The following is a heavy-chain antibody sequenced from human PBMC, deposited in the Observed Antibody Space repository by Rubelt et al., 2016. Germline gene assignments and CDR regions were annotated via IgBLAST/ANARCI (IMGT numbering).Heavy chain of an antibody. V-gene: IGHV2-70*01. CDR1: GFSLSTSGMC. D-gene: IGHD1-1*01. CDR3: ARTQTGTEPDY. Sequence: QVTLRESGPALVKPTQTLTLTCTFSGFSLSTSGMCVSWIRQPPGKALEWLALIDWDDDKYYSTSRRTRLTITKDTSKIQVGLTMTDMDPVDTATDYCARTQTGTEPDYWGQGTLVTVSS. J-gene: IGHJ4*02. CDR2: IDWDDDK.